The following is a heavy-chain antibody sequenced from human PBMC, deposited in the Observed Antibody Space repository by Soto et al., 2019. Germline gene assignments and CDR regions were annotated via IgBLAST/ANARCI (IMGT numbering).Heavy chain of an antibody. CDR2: IYWDDDK. D-gene: IGHD3-9*01. CDR1: GFSLSTSGVG. V-gene: IGHV2-5*02. Sequence: QITLKESGPTLGKPTQTLTLTCTFSGFSLSTSGVGVGWIRQPPGKALEWLALIYWDDDKRYSPSLKSRLTITKDTSKNQVVLTLTNMDPVDTATYYCAHGIRYFDWLGAFDIWGQGTMVTVSS. J-gene: IGHJ3*02. CDR3: AHGIRYFDWLGAFDI.